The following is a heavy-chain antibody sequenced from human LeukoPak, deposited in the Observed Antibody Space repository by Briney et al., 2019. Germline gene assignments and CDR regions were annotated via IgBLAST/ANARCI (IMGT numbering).Heavy chain of an antibody. V-gene: IGHV4-39*07. Sequence: SETLSLTCTVSGDSISTSKSYWGWIRQPPLKGLEWIGSIYYTGNTYYNASLKSRVTISVDTSKNQFSLKLSSVTAADTAVYYCARVHAFGNFDYWGQGTLVTVSS. CDR1: GDSISTSKSY. J-gene: IGHJ4*02. D-gene: IGHD3-16*01. CDR2: IYYTGNT. CDR3: ARVHAFGNFDY.